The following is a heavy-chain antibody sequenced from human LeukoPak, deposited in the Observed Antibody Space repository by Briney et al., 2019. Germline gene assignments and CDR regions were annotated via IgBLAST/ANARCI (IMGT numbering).Heavy chain of an antibody. CDR3: ARDYDYGDGLFDY. D-gene: IGHD4-17*01. CDR1: GFTFSSYS. J-gene: IGHJ4*02. CDR2: ISSSSSYI. Sequence: PGGSLRLSCAASGFTFSSYSMNWGRQAPGKGREGVSSISSSSSYIYYADSVKGRFTISRDNAKNSLYLQMNSLRAEDTAVYYCARDYDYGDGLFDYWRQGTLVTVSS. V-gene: IGHV3-21*01.